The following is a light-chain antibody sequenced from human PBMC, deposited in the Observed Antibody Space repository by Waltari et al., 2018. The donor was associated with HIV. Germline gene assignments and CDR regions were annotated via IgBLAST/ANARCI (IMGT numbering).Light chain of an antibody. Sequence: QSALTQPAPVSGSPGQSIPISCTATFSAVGSYNLVPWYQQHPGEAPKLMIYEVTKRPSGISSRFSGSKSGNTASLTISGLQAEDEANYYCCSYAGSRSHVIFGGGTKLTVL. CDR1: FSAVGSYNL. CDR3: CSYAGSRSHVI. CDR2: EVT. V-gene: IGLV2-23*02. J-gene: IGLJ2*01.